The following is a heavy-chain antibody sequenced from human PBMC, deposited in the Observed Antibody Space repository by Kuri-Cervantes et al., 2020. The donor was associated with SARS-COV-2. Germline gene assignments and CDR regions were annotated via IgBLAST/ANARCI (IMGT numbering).Heavy chain of an antibody. Sequence: GGSLRLSCAASGFTFSSYGMHWVRQAPGKGLEWVAVIWYDGSNKYYADSAKGRFTISRDNSKNTLYLQMNSLRAEDTAVYYCARAHYYYDSSGYYPLDYWGQGTLVTVSS. CDR3: ARAHYYYDSSGYYPLDY. CDR1: GFTFSSYG. V-gene: IGHV3-33*08. J-gene: IGHJ4*02. D-gene: IGHD3-22*01. CDR2: IWYDGSNK.